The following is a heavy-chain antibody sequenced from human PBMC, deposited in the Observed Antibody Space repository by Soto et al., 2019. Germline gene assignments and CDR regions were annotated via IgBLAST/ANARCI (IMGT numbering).Heavy chain of an antibody. CDR3: AKKYSYDSGTYLYHFDC. J-gene: IGHJ4*02. CDR2: IIAGGGDT. V-gene: IGHV3-23*01. CDR1: GFTFSHYA. D-gene: IGHD3-10*01. Sequence: EMQLLESGGGLVQPGGSLRLSCAASGFTFSHYAMSWVRQAPGKGLEWVSTIIAGGGDTYYAESVKGRFTISRDHTKNPLYMQMNSLRAEDTALYYCAKKYSYDSGTYLYHFDCWGQGTLVTVPS.